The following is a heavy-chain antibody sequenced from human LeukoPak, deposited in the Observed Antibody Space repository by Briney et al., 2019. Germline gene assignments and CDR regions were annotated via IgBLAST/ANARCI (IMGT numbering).Heavy chain of an antibody. CDR1: GYTFTSYY. CDR2: INPSGGST. J-gene: IGHJ4*02. V-gene: IGHV1-46*01. CDR3: ARDPSDYDYVWGSYRNYFDY. Sequence: ASVKVSCKASGYTFTSYYTHWVRQAPGQGLEWMGIINPSGGSTSYAQKFQGRVTMTRDTSTSTVYMELSSLRSEDTAVYYCARDPSDYDYVWGSYRNYFDYWGQGTLVTVSS. D-gene: IGHD3-16*02.